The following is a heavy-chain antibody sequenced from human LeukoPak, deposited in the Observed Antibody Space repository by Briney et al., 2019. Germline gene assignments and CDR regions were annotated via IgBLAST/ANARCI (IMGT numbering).Heavy chain of an antibody. CDR3: ASGGSGSYRFDY. J-gene: IGHJ4*02. V-gene: IGHV3-53*01. D-gene: IGHD1-26*01. Sequence: GGSLRLSCAASGFNVNNNYMSWVRQAPGKGLEWVSVIYSGGRTYYADSVKGRLTISRDNSENTLYLQMNSLRAEDTAVYYCASGGSGSYRFDYWGQGTLVTVSS. CDR1: GFNVNNNY. CDR2: IYSGGRT.